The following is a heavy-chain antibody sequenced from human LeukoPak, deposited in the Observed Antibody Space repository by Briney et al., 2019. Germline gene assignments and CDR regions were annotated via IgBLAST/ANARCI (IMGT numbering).Heavy chain of an antibody. Sequence: GGSLRLSCAASGFTFSSYWMSWVRQAPWKGLEWVANIKQDRSEKHYVDSVKGRFTISRDNAKNSLYLQMNSLRAEDTAVYYCARDYYDSSGYYSPLFDYWGQGTLVTVSS. CDR1: GFTFSSYW. CDR2: IKQDRSEK. D-gene: IGHD3-22*01. V-gene: IGHV3-7*01. CDR3: ARDYYDSSGYYSPLFDY. J-gene: IGHJ4*02.